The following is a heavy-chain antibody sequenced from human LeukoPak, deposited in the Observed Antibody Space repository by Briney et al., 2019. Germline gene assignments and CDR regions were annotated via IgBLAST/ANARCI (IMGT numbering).Heavy chain of an antibody. V-gene: IGHV4-30-4*01. CDR2: IYYSGST. J-gene: IGHJ6*02. CDR3: ARGEQQLVYNYYYGMDV. Sequence: PSQTLSLTCTVSGGSISSGDYYWSWIRQPPGKGLEWIGYIYYSGSTYYNPSLKSRVTISVDTSKNQFSLKLSSVTAADTAVYYCARGEQQLVYNYYYGMDVWGQGTTVTVSS. CDR1: GGSISSGDYY. D-gene: IGHD6-13*01.